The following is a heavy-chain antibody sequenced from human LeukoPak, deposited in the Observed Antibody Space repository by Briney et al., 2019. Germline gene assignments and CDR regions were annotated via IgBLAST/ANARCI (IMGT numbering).Heavy chain of an antibody. Sequence: PGGSLRLSCAASGFTFSSYAMHWVRQAPGKGLEWVAVISYDGSNKYYADSVKGRFTISRDNSKNTLYLQMNSLRAEDTAVYYCASCPSSTRWWSSTLDCYYYMDVWGKGTTVTVSS. V-gene: IGHV3-30-3*01. CDR2: ISYDGSNK. J-gene: IGHJ6*03. CDR3: ASCPSSTRWWSSTLDCYYYMDV. CDR1: GFTFSSYA. D-gene: IGHD2-2*01.